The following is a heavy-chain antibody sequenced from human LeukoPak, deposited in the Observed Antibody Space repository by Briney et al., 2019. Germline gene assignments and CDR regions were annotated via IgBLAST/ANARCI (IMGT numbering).Heavy chain of an antibody. CDR3: TRDPHALDY. J-gene: IGHJ4*02. V-gene: IGHV3-48*01. Sequence: PGGCLRLSCAASGFTFSSYSMNWVRQAPGKGLEWVSYITSSISTIYYADPVKYRFTISRDNAKKSLSLQMNSLRGEDTAVYFCTRDPHALDYWGQGTLVTVSS. CDR1: GFTFSSYS. CDR2: ITSSISTI.